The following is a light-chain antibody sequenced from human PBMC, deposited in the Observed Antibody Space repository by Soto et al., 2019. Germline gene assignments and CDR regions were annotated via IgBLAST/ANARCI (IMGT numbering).Light chain of an antibody. Sequence: ALTQPASVSGSPGQSITISCTGTSSDVGGYNYVSWYQQHPGKAPKLMIYDVTSRPSGVSNRFSGSKSGNTASLIISGLLAEDEADYYCTSYTTNKTPLFGGGTKLTVL. CDR3: TSYTTNKTPL. J-gene: IGLJ2*01. CDR2: DVT. V-gene: IGLV2-14*03. CDR1: SSDVGGYNY.